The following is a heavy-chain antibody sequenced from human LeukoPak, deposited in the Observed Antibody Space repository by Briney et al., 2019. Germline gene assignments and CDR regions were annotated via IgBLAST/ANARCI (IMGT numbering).Heavy chain of an antibody. CDR1: GFSFNGYA. D-gene: IGHD6-19*01. V-gene: IGHV3-23*01. CDR3: TKDLMTGFSSGWYFAY. CDR2: TGGSDDNT. J-gene: IGHJ4*02. Sequence: PGGSLRLSCEGSGFSFNGYAVSWVRQAPEKGLEWVAVTGGSDDNTHYADSVKGRFTISRDNSANRLFLQMNSLRPDDSALYYCTKDLMTGFSSGWYFAYWGPGTLVSVSS.